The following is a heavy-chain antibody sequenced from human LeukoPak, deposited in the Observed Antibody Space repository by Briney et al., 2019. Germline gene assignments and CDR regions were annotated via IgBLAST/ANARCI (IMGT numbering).Heavy chain of an antibody. J-gene: IGHJ4*02. CDR2: IRAKIHDGTT. Sequence: GGSLRLSCTTSGFIFGDYNMNWVRQAPGKGLEWVGYIRAKIHDGTTDFAASVKGRFAISRDDSKSIAYLQMTSLKSEDTAVYYCSRGQKDPYGPEFDYWGQGTLVTVSS. V-gene: IGHV3-49*04. CDR1: GFIFGDYN. CDR3: SRGQKDPYGPEFDY. D-gene: IGHD3-10*01.